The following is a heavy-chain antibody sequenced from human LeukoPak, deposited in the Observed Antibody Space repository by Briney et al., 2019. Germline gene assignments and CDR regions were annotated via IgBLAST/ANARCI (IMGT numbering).Heavy chain of an antibody. J-gene: IGHJ4*02. V-gene: IGHV1-24*01. CDR3: ATGSREYYPLDY. CDR2: FDPEDGET. CDR1: GYTLTELS. Sequence: ASVKVSCKVSGYTLTELSMHWVRQAPGKGLERMGGFDPEDGETIYAQKFQGRVTMTEDTSTDTAYMELSSLRSEDTAVYYCATGSREYYPLDYWGQGTLVTVSS. D-gene: IGHD3-22*01.